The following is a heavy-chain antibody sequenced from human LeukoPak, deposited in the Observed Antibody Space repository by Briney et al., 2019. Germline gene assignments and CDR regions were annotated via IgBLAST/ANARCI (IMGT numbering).Heavy chain of an antibody. D-gene: IGHD3-22*01. Sequence: GGSLRLSCAASGFTLDDYGMSWVRQAPGKGLEWVSGINWNGGSTDYADSVKGRFTISRDNAKNSLYLQMNSLRAEDTALYHCARDATITYYYDRSGYYYDYWGQGTLVTVSS. V-gene: IGHV3-20*01. CDR2: INWNGGST. CDR3: ARDATITYYYDRSGYYYDY. J-gene: IGHJ4*02. CDR1: GFTLDDYG.